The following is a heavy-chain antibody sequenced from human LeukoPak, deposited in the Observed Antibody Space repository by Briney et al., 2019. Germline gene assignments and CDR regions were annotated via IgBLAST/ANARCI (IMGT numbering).Heavy chain of an antibody. Sequence: SETLSLTCTVYGGSISSYYWSWVRQPAGKGREWIGCIYTSGSTNYNPSLKSRVTMSVDTSKNQFSLKLSSVTAADTAVYYCAGGDYYDPSHYWGQGTLVTVSS. V-gene: IGHV4-4*07. CDR1: GGSISSYY. CDR2: IYTSGST. CDR3: AGGDYYDPSHY. D-gene: IGHD3-22*01. J-gene: IGHJ4*02.